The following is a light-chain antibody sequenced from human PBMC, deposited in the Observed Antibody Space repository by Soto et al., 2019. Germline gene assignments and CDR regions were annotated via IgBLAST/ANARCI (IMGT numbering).Light chain of an antibody. Sequence: PLSLPVTPGEPASISCRSSQSLLHSNGYNYLDWYLQKPGQSPQLLIYLGSNRASGVPDRFSGSGSGTDFTLKISRVEVEDVGVYYCMQALQTPWMFGQGTKVDIK. J-gene: IGKJ1*01. CDR2: LGS. V-gene: IGKV2-28*01. CDR1: QSLLHSNGYNY. CDR3: MQALQTPWM.